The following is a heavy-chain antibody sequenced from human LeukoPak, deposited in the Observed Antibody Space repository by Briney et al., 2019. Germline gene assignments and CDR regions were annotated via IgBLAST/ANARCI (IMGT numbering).Heavy chain of an antibody. Sequence: GGSLRLSCAASGFTFSDYWMTWVRQAPGKGPEWVANIKQDGSEKYYVDSVRGRFTISRDNAKNSLFLRMNSLRVEDTAVYYCARRGGSSSRRSPIDYWGQGTLVTVSS. J-gene: IGHJ4*02. V-gene: IGHV3-7*01. CDR3: ARRGGSSSRRSPIDY. CDR2: IKQDGSEK. D-gene: IGHD6-6*01. CDR1: GFTFSDYW.